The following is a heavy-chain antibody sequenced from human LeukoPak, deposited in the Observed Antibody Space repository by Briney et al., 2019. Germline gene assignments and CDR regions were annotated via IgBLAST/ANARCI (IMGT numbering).Heavy chain of an antibody. CDR1: GYTFIGHY. V-gene: IGHV1-2*07. J-gene: IGHJ4*02. CDR3: AKDYHYDRPGFDY. CDR2: INPKNGGP. Sequence: ASVKVSCKTSGYTFIGHYIHWVRQAPGQGLEWMGWINPKNGGPNYAPRFRGRVTMTRDRSTSTVYMELTRLTSDDTAVYYCAKDYHYDRPGFDYWGQGTLVTVSS. D-gene: IGHD3-22*01.